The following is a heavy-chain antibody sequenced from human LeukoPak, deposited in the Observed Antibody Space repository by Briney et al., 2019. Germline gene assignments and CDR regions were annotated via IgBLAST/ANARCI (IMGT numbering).Heavy chain of an antibody. J-gene: IGHJ3*01. Sequence: GGSLRLSCEGSEFTFRSYALNWVRQAPGKGLEWVSGLSARGDRTYVADAVKGRFTISRDNSKNTLFLQMNSLRVEDTAIYYCVKTLVGGTHVSDAFHFWGQETLVTVSS. V-gene: IGHV3-23*01. CDR3: VKTLVGGTHVSDAFHF. CDR1: EFTFRSYA. CDR2: LSARGDRT. D-gene: IGHD1-26*01.